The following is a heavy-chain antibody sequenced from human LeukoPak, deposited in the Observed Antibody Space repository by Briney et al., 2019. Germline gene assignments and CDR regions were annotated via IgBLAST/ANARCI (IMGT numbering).Heavy chain of an antibody. D-gene: IGHD3-10*01. CDR3: AKLTTMIQGVSRYLDY. CDR1: GFTFSSYA. V-gene: IGHV3-23*01. CDR2: ITTSGDDT. J-gene: IGHJ4*02. Sequence: PGGSLRLSCAASGFTFSSYAMTWVRQAPGRGLEWVSIITTSGDDTHHADSVKGRFTISRDNSKNTLSLQMNSLRAEDTAVYYCAKLTTMIQGVSRYLDYWGQGTLVTVSS.